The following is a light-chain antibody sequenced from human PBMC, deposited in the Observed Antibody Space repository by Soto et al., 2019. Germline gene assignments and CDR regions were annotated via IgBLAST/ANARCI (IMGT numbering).Light chain of an antibody. CDR3: SSYTSSSPYV. V-gene: IGLV2-14*01. J-gene: IGLJ1*01. CDR1: SSDVGGYNY. Sequence: QSVLTQPASVSGSPGQSITISCTGTSSDVGGYNYVSWYQQHPGKAPKLMIYDVSNRPSGVSNRFSGSKSGNTASLTISGLQADDEADYYCSSYTSSSPYVFGTGTKVTDL. CDR2: DVS.